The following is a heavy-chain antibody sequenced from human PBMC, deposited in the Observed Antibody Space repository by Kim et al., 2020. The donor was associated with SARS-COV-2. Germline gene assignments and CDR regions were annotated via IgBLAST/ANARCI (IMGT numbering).Heavy chain of an antibody. V-gene: IGHV3-15*01. CDR2: FKSNGDGGTT. J-gene: IGHJ4*02. D-gene: IGHD3-10*01. Sequence: GGSLRLSCAASGFTFNNAWMSWVRQALGKGLEWVGRFKSNGDGGTTDYGTPVKGRFTISRDDSKNTLYLQMNSLKTEDTAVYFCTYYYVSGSDYGGVDYWGQGTLVTVSS. CDR3: TYYYVSGSDYGGVDY. CDR1: GFTFNNAW.